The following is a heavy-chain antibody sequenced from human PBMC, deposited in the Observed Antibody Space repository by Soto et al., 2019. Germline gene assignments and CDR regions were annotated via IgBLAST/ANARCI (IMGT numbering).Heavy chain of an antibody. V-gene: IGHV3-33*08. J-gene: IGHJ6*02. CDR3: ARGDCTGAYCYSWPFNYGVDV. CDR1: GFTFNTYG. D-gene: IGHD2-15*01. CDR2: IWYDGSNK. Sequence: QVQLVESGGGVVQPGGSLRLSCTTSGFTFNTYGMYWVRQAPGKGLEWVAIIWYDGSNKYYGDSVKGRFTISRDISKNTLYLQMNSLRAEDTALYYCARGDCTGAYCYSWPFNYGVDVWGQGTTVTVSS.